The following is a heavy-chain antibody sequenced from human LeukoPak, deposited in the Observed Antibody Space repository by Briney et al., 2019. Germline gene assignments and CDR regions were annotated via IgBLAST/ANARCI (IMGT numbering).Heavy chain of an antibody. J-gene: IGHJ5*02. CDR3: ARGKFGYNFGYERWFDP. CDR2: LYYRAST. Sequence: SETLSLTCTVSNGSVNSRSYFWVWIRQPPGKGLEWIGSLYYRASTNYNLSLKSRVTISAGTSENQFSLRLSSVTAADSAMYYCARGKFGYNFGYERWFDPWGQGTLVTVSA. D-gene: IGHD3-22*01. V-gene: IGHV4-39*02. CDR1: NGSVNSRSYF.